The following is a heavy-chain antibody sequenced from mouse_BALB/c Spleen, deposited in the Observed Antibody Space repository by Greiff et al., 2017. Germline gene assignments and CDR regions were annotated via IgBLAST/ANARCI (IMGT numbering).Heavy chain of an antibody. CDR1: GFAFSSYD. J-gene: IGHJ2*01. Sequence: EVKVVESGGGLVKPGGSLKLSCAASGFAFSSYDMSWVRQTPEKRLEWVAYISSGGGSTYYPDTVKGRFTISRDNAKNTLYLQMSSLKSEDTAMYYCARGLWAYFDYWGQGTTLTVSS. V-gene: IGHV5-12-1*01. CDR2: ISSGGGST. CDR3: ARGLWAYFDY. D-gene: IGHD4-1*01.